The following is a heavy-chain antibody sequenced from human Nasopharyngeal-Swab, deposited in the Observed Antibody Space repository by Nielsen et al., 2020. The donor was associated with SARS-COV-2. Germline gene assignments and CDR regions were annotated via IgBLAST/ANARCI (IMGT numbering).Heavy chain of an antibody. J-gene: IGHJ4*02. CDR2: IYTSGST. CDR1: GGSISSGSYY. Sequence: SETLSLTCTVSGGSISSGSYYWSWIRQPAGKGLEWIGRIYTSGSTNYNPSLKSRVTISVDTSKNQFSLKLSSVTAADTAVYYCAAKSPIFCSSTSCYRGSGEDYWGQGTLVTVSS. D-gene: IGHD2-2*02. V-gene: IGHV4-61*02. CDR3: AAKSPIFCSSTSCYRGSGEDY.